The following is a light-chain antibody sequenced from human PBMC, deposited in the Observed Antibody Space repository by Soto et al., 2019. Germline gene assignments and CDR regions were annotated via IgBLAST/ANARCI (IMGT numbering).Light chain of an antibody. CDR2: EVS. Sequence: QSALTQPPSASGSPGQSVTISCTGTSSDVGNYNYVSWYQQHPGKAPKLMIYEVSKRPSGVPDRFSGSKSGNTASLTVSGLQAEDEADYYSSSYAGSKPLFGGGTKLTVL. CDR3: SSYAGSKPL. V-gene: IGLV2-8*01. J-gene: IGLJ3*02. CDR1: SSDVGNYNY.